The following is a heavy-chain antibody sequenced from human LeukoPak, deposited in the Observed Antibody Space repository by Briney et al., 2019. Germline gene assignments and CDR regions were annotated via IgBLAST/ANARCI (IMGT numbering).Heavy chain of an antibody. CDR3: GRNLGSGSDH. V-gene: IGHV4-59*01. Sequence: SQTLSLTCNVSGDSISGVYWNWIRESPGRGLQWIGYTHYTGETNYNPSLKSRLTMSVDTSNNQVYLRLSSVTAADTAVYYCGRNLGSGSDHWGQGTLVTVSS. D-gene: IGHD3-10*01. CDR2: THYTGET. CDR1: GDSISGVY. J-gene: IGHJ4*02.